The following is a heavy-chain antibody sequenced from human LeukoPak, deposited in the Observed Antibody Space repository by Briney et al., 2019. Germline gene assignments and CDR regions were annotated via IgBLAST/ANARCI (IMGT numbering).Heavy chain of an antibody. CDR1: GFTFSSHG. CDR2: ISSSGSTI. V-gene: IGHV3-48*04. Sequence: QTGGSLRLSCVASGFTFSSHGMNWVRQAPGKGLEWVSYISSSGSTIYYADSVKGRFTISRDNAKNSLYLQMNSLRAEDTAVYYCARGGGLLWFGETINWFDPWGQGTLVTVSS. CDR3: ARGGGLLWFGETINWFDP. D-gene: IGHD3-10*01. J-gene: IGHJ5*02.